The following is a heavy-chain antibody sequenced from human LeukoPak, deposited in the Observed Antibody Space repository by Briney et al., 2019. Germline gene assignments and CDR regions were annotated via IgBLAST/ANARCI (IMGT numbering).Heavy chain of an antibody. V-gene: IGHV3-48*03. Sequence: GGSLRLSCAASGFTFSTYEMNWVRQAPGKGPEWLSYISYSGRTIYYADSVKGRFTISRDNAKNSPYLQMNSLRVEDTAVYYCARDGRWINYYDGSSPVWGQGTLVTVSS. CDR1: GFTFSTYE. CDR3: ARDGRWINYYDGSSPV. CDR2: ISYSGRTI. J-gene: IGHJ4*02. D-gene: IGHD3-22*01.